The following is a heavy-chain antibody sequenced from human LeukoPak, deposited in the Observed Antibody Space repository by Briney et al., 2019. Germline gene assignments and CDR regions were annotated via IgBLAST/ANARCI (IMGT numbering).Heavy chain of an antibody. J-gene: IGHJ4*02. Sequence: SETLSLTCAVSGGSISSYYWSWIRQPPGKGLEWIGYIYYSGSTNYNPSLKSRVTISVDTSKNQFSLKLSSVTAADTAVYYCARGSSGLEGGDYWGQGTLVTVSS. CDR1: GGSISSYY. CDR2: IYYSGST. D-gene: IGHD6-19*01. CDR3: ARGSSGLEGGDY. V-gene: IGHV4-59*01.